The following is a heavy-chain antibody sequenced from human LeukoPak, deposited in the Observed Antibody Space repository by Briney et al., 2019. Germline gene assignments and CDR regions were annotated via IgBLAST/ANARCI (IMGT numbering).Heavy chain of an antibody. Sequence: GGSLRLSCAASGFTFSSYAMSWVRQAPGKGLEWVSAISGSGGSTYYADSVKGRFTISRDNSKNALYLQMDSLRAEDTAVYYCAKGWFGELLSVDYWGQGTLVTVSS. D-gene: IGHD3-10*01. V-gene: IGHV3-23*01. J-gene: IGHJ4*02. CDR1: GFTFSSYA. CDR3: AKGWFGELLSVDY. CDR2: ISGSGGST.